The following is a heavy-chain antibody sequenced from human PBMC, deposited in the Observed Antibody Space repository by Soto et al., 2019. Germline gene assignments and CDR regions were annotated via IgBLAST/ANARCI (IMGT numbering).Heavy chain of an antibody. Sequence: ASVKVSCKASGYTFTSYYMYWVRQAPGQGLEWMGIINPSGGSTSYAQKFQGRVTMTRDTYTSTVYMELSSLRSEETAVYYCARVRRSSGYYYGYWGQATPLTLSS. V-gene: IGHV1-46*01. CDR1: GYTFTSYY. D-gene: IGHD3-22*01. CDR3: ARVRRSSGYYYGY. J-gene: IGHJ4*02. CDR2: INPSGGST.